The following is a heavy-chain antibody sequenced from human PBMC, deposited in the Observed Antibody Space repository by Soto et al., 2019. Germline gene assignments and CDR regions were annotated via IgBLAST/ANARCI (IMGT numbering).Heavy chain of an antibody. CDR1: GYTFTSYG. D-gene: IGHD3-22*01. CDR2: ISAYNGNT. CDR3: ARDGLLISSGPDVYFDY. J-gene: IGHJ4*02. V-gene: IGHV1-18*01. Sequence: QVHLVQSGAEVKKPGASVKVSCKPSGYTFTSYGISWVRQAPGQGLEWMGWISAYNGNTNYEQKLQGRVTMTTDTSPSSAYMELRSLRSDDTAVYYCARDGLLISSGPDVYFDYWGQGTLVTVCS.